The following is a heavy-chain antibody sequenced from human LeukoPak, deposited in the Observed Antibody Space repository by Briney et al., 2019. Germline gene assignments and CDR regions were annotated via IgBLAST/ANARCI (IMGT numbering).Heavy chain of an antibody. Sequence: GESLRLSCAASEFTIRSYHMSWVRQAPGKGLEWVSSISSSSSYIYYADSVKGRFTISRDNAKNSLYLQMNSLRAEDTAVYYCVVVERRPLFDYWGQGTLVTVSS. J-gene: IGHJ4*02. CDR3: VVVERRPLFDY. CDR1: EFTIRSYH. V-gene: IGHV3-21*01. D-gene: IGHD1-1*01. CDR2: ISSSSSYI.